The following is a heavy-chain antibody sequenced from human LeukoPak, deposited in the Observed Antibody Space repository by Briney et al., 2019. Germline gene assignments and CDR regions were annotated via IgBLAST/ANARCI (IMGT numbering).Heavy chain of an antibody. V-gene: IGHV1-69*10. D-gene: IGHD5-24*01. Sequence: ASVKVSCKASGYTFTGYYMHWVRQAPGQGLEWMGWIIPVLDIANYAQKFQGRVTITADKSTSTAYMELNSLRSEDTAVYYCARDDRDGYNYGYWGQGTLVTVSS. CDR1: GYTFTGYY. CDR3: ARDDRDGYNYGY. J-gene: IGHJ4*02. CDR2: IIPVLDIA.